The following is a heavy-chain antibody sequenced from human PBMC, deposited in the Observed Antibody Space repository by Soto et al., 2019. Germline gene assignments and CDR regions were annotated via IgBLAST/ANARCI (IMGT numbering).Heavy chain of an antibody. CDR2: IYPGDSDT. CDR3: ARSRSVFGVVIIPDY. Sequence: PGESLKISCKGSGYSFTSYWIGWVRQMPGKGLEWMGIIYPGDSDTRYSPSFQGQVTISADKSISTAYLQWSSLKASDTAMYYCARSRSVFGVVIIPDYWGQGTLVTVYS. V-gene: IGHV5-51*01. CDR1: GYSFTSYW. D-gene: IGHD3-3*01. J-gene: IGHJ4*02.